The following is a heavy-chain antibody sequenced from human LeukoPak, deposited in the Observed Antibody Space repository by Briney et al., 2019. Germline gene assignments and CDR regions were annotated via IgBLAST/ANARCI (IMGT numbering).Heavy chain of an antibody. Sequence: GASVKVSCKASGYTFTGYYMHWVRQAPGQGLEWMGWINPNSGGTNYAQKFQGRVTMTRDTSISTAYMELSRLRSDETAVYYCARGGIARYCSSTSCYTGNDYWGQGTLVTVSS. V-gene: IGHV1-2*02. CDR1: GYTFTGYY. D-gene: IGHD2-2*02. J-gene: IGHJ4*02. CDR3: ARGGIARYCSSTSCYTGNDY. CDR2: INPNSGGT.